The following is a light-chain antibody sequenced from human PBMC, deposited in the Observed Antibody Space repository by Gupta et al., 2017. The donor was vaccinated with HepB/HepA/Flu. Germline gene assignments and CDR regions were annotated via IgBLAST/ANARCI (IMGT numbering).Light chain of an antibody. Sequence: QSALTQPASVSGSPGQSITISCTGTSSDVGGYNYVSWYQQHPGKAPKLMIYDVNNRDVSNRPSGVSNRFSGSKSGNTAFLTISGLQAEDEADYYCSSYSSSSTLVFGGGTKLTVL. CDR1: SSDVGGYNY. V-gene: IGLV2-14*03. CDR2: DVNNRDVS. CDR3: SSYSSSSTLV. J-gene: IGLJ3*02.